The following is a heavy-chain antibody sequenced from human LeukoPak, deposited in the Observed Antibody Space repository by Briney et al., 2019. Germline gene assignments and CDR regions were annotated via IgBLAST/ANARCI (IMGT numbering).Heavy chain of an antibody. J-gene: IGHJ4*02. Sequence: GGSLRLSCAASGFTVSSNYMSWVRQAPGKGLEWVSVIYSGGSTYCADSVKGRFTISRDNSKNTLYLQMNSLRAEDTAVYYCARVSYSSGGFDYWGQGTLVTVSS. CDR3: ARVSYSSGGFDY. V-gene: IGHV3-66*01. D-gene: IGHD6-25*01. CDR2: IYSGGST. CDR1: GFTVSSNY.